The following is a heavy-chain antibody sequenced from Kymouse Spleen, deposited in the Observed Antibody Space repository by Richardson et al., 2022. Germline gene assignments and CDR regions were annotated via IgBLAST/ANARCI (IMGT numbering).Heavy chain of an antibody. CDR2: IKSKTDGGTT. Sequence: EVQLVESGGGLVKPGGSLRLSCAASGFTFSNAWMSWVRQAPGKGLEWVGRIKSKTDGGTTDYAAPVKGRFTISRDDSKNTLYLQMNSLKTEDTAVYYCFEYSSSFYGMDVWGQGTTVTVSS. V-gene: IGHV3-15*01. D-gene: IGHD6-6*01. CDR3: FEYSSSFYGMDV. J-gene: IGHJ6*02. CDR1: GFTFSNAW.